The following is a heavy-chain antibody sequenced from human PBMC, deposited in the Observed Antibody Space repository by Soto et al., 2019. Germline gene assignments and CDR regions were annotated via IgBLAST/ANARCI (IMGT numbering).Heavy chain of an antibody. D-gene: IGHD2-8*02. V-gene: IGHV4-30-4*01. J-gene: IGHJ6*02. CDR1: GGSISRGDCY. CDR3: ARATGHYYNHGMDA. CDR2: IYYSGST. Sequence: PSGTLSLTCTVSGGSISRGDCYWSWIRQPPVEGLEWIGYIYYSGSTYYNPSLNSGVTISVDKSKNQFALKLSPLAAADTAVYYCARATGHYYNHGMDAWGPGTMVTVS.